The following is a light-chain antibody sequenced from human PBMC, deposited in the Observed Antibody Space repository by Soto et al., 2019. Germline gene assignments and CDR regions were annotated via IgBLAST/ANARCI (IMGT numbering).Light chain of an antibody. V-gene: IGKV3-15*01. J-gene: IGKJ5*01. Sequence: MTLSPATLSLTPGQRATLSCRAGQSVSSSYLGWYQQKPGQAPRLIIYDASTRATGIPARFSGSGSGTEFTLTMSILQSEDFAVYDCQAYNNWRPIAFCQGARPEI. CDR3: QAYNNWRPIA. CDR1: QSVSSSY. CDR2: DAS.